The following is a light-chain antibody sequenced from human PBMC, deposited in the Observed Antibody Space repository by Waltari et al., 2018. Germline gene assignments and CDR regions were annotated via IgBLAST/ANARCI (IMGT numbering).Light chain of an antibody. CDR1: SSDIGADTY. CDR2: EVA. CDR3: SSYATTSTVL. J-gene: IGLJ2*01. Sequence: QSALPQPASVSGSPGQSTIIPCTGTSSDIGADTYVPWYPQHPGKAPKLMIYEVANRPSGVVVRFSVSKAGNSASMAIAGVQADDEAAYYCSSYATTSTVLFGGGTELTVL. V-gene: IGLV2-14*03.